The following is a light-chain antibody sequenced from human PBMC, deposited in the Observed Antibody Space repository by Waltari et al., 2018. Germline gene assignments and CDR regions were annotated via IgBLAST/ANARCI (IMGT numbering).Light chain of an antibody. CDR2: EDT. CDR1: SSDLGRHNL. J-gene: IGLJ2*01. CDR3: CSYAGSTASIL. V-gene: IGLV2-23*01. Sequence: QSALTQPDSVSGSPGQSITIPGHGTSSDLGRHNLVSWYQHPPGNAPKLMIYEDTKRPSGVSNRFSSSKSGNTASLTISGLQAEDEADYYCCSYAGSTASILLGGGTKLTVL.